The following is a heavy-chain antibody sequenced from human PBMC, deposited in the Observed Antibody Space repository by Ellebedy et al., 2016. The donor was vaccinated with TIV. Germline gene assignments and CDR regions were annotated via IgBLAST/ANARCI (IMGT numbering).Heavy chain of an antibody. V-gene: IGHV4-30-2*04. D-gene: IGHD3-16*01. Sequence: TFGDYAMHWVRQGPGKGLEWIGYIYPGGRRRSNPSLQSRVTMSVDTSKNHFSLKMRSVTAADTAVYYCAKGGGFKSDYYFYGMDVWGQGTTVNVSS. J-gene: IGHJ6*02. CDR3: AKGGGFKSDYYFYGMDV. CDR1: TFGDYA. CDR2: IYPGGRR.